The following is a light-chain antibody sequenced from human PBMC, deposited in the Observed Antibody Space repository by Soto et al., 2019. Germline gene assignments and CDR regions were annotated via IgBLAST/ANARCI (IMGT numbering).Light chain of an antibody. J-gene: IGKJ4*01. CDR2: GAS. V-gene: IGKV3D-15*01. CDR3: QQYDDWLRLT. CDR1: QSVNIY. Sequence: EIVLTQSPATLSVSLGDSATLSCRASQSVNIYLAWYQQKPGQAPRLLIFGASYRATGIPARFSGSGSGTEFNLTISSLQSEDFAVYFCQQYDDWLRLTFGGGTKVDIK.